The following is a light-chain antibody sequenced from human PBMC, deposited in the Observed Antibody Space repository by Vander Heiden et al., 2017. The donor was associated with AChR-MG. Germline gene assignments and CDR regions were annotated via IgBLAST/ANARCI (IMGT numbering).Light chain of an antibody. J-gene: IGLJ2*01. CDR3: SSYAGSSTLGV. CDR1: SSDVGGYNY. CDR2: DVF. V-gene: IGLV2-14*03. Sequence: QSALTPPASVSRSPGPSITIPCTGTSSDVGGYNYVSWYQQHPGKAPKLMIYDVFDRPSGVSNRFSGSKSGNTASLTISGLQAEDEADYYCSSYAGSSTLGVFGGGTKLTVL.